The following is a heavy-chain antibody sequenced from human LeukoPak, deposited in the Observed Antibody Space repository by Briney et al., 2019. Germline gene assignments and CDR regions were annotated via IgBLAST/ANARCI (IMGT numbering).Heavy chain of an antibody. D-gene: IGHD3-22*01. J-gene: IGHJ3*02. CDR1: GYTFTSYD. CDR3: ARASDSSGYYYSHAFDI. CDR2: MNPNSGNT. V-gene: IGHV1-8*01. Sequence: ASVKVSCKASGYTFTSYDINWVRQATGQGLEWMGWMNPNSGNTGYAQKFQGRVTMTRYTSISTAYMELSSLRSEDTAVYYCARASDSSGYYYSHAFDIWGQGTMVTVSS.